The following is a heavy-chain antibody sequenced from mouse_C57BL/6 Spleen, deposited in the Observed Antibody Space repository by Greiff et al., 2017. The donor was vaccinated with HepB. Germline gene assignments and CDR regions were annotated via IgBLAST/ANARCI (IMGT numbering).Heavy chain of an antibody. D-gene: IGHD1-1*01. CDR3: ARRYYGSSQYYLDY. CDR1: GYTFTDYY. V-gene: IGHV1-26*01. J-gene: IGHJ2*01. Sequence: EVQLQQSGPELVKPGASVKISCKASGYTFTDYYMNWVKQSHGKSLEWIGDINPNNGGTSYNQKFKGKATLTVDKSSSTAYMELRSLTSEDSAVYYCARRYYGSSQYYLDYWGQGTTLTVSS. CDR2: INPNNGGT.